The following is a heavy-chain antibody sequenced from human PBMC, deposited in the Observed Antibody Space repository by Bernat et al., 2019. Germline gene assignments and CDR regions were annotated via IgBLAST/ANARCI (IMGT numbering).Heavy chain of an antibody. V-gene: IGHV3-48*01. CDR1: GFTFSSYS. CDR3: ARLGGYDDYFDY. CDR2: ISSSSSTI. Sequence: EVQLVESGGGLVQPGGSLRLSCAASGFTFSSYSMNWVRQAPGKGLEWGSYISSSSSTIYYADSVKGRFTISRDNAKNSLYLQMNSLRAEDTAVYYCARLGGYDDYFDYWGQGTLVTVSS. J-gene: IGHJ4*02. D-gene: IGHD5-12*01.